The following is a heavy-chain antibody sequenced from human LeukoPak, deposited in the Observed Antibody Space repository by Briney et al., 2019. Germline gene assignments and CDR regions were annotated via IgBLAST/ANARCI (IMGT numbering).Heavy chain of an antibody. Sequence: SETLSLTCTVSGGSISGSYWSWIRQPPGKGLEWIGYIYYSGSTNYNPSLKSRVTISVDTSKNQFSLKLSSVTAADTAVYYCARDRSIAARQYYYYGMDVWGQGTTVTVSS. CDR2: IYYSGST. V-gene: IGHV4-59*01. J-gene: IGHJ6*02. CDR3: ARDRSIAARQYYYYGMDV. CDR1: GGSISGSY. D-gene: IGHD6-6*01.